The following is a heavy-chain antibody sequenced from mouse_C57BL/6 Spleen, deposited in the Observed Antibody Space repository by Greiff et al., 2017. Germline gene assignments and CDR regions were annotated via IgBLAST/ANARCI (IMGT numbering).Heavy chain of an antibody. V-gene: IGHV1-9*01. CDR2: ILPGSGST. Sequence: VQLQQSGAELMKPGASVKLSCKATGYTFTGYWIEWVKQRPGHGLEWIGEILPGSGSTNYNAKFKGKATFTADTSSNTAYMQLSSLTTEDSAIYYCARDYGSGGGYFDVWGTGTTVTVAS. CDR1: GYTFTGYW. D-gene: IGHD1-1*01. CDR3: ARDYGSGGGYFDV. J-gene: IGHJ1*03.